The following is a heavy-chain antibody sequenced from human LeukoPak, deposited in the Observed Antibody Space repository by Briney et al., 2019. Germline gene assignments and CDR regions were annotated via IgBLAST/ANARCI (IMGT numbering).Heavy chain of an antibody. V-gene: IGHV3-23*01. Sequence: GGSLRLSCAASGFTFSSYAMSWVRQAPGKGLEWVSAISGSGGSTYYADSVKGRFTISRDNAKNSLYLQMNSLRAEDTAVYYCARDYYDSSGYYYFDYWDQGTLVTVSS. J-gene: IGHJ4*02. CDR3: ARDYYDSSGYYYFDY. CDR1: GFTFSSYA. D-gene: IGHD3-22*01. CDR2: ISGSGGST.